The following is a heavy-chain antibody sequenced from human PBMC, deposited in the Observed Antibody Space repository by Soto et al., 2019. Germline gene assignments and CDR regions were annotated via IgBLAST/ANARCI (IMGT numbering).Heavy chain of an antibody. Sequence: QTGGSLRLSCAASGLTFRIYAMSWVRQAPGEGLEWVSGIGTGGDTTYYADAVKGRFTISRDNSKNTLFLQMNSLRAEDTAVYYCAKDPTMTTFAYWGKGILVTVSS. CDR2: IGTGGDTT. J-gene: IGHJ4*02. CDR1: GLTFRIYA. CDR3: AKDPTMTTFAY. V-gene: IGHV3-23*01. D-gene: IGHD3-16*01.